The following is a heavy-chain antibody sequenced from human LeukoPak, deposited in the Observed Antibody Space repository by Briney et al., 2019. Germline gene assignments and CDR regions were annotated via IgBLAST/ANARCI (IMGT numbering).Heavy chain of an antibody. Sequence: SQTLSLTCTVSGGSISSGDCYWSWIRQPPGKGLEWIGYIYYSGSTYYNPSLKSRVTISVDTSKNQFSLKLSSVTAADTAVYYCSCYSGLDAFDIWGQGTMVTVSS. V-gene: IGHV4-30-4*01. D-gene: IGHD2-15*01. CDR1: GGSISSGDCY. J-gene: IGHJ3*02. CDR3: SCYSGLDAFDI. CDR2: IYYSGST.